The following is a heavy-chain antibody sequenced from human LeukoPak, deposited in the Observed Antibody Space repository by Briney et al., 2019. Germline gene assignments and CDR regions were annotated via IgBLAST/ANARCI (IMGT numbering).Heavy chain of an antibody. Sequence: GGSLRLSCAASGFTFSSYEMNWVRQAPGKGLEWVSYISSSGSTIYYADSVKGRFTISRDNAKNSLYLQMNSLRAEDTAVYYCAKDARGITIFGVVTDFDYWGQGTLVTVSS. CDR3: AKDARGITIFGVVTDFDY. V-gene: IGHV3-48*03. CDR2: ISSSGSTI. CDR1: GFTFSSYE. D-gene: IGHD3-3*01. J-gene: IGHJ4*02.